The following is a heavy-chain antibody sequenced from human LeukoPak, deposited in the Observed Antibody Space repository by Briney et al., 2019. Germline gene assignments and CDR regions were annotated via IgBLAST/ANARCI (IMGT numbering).Heavy chain of an antibody. Sequence: GRSLRLSCAASGFTFSSYGMHWVRQAPGKGLEWVAVIWYDGSNKYYADSVKGRFTISRDNSKNTLYLQVNSLRAEDTAVYYCARAYSYGYGHYFDYWGQGTLVTVSS. D-gene: IGHD5-18*01. CDR2: IWYDGSNK. J-gene: IGHJ4*02. V-gene: IGHV3-33*01. CDR1: GFTFSSYG. CDR3: ARAYSYGYGHYFDY.